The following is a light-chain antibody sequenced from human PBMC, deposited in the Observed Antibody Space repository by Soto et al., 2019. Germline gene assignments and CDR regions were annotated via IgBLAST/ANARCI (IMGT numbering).Light chain of an antibody. V-gene: IGKV3D-15*01. J-gene: IGKJ4*01. CDR3: QQYSVWPLT. Sequence: EIVLTQSPATLSLSPGERATLSCRASQSVSSNLAWYQQKPGQAPRLLIFGASTRATGTPARFSGSGSETEFTLTISSLQSEDFAVYYCQQYSVWPLTFGGGTKVDIK. CDR1: QSVSSN. CDR2: GAS.